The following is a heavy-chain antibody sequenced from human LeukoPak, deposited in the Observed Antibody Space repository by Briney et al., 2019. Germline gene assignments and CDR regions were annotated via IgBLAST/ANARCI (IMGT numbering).Heavy chain of an antibody. D-gene: IGHD5-24*01. CDR1: GFTFSSYE. CDR2: ISSSGSTI. V-gene: IGHV3-48*03. J-gene: IGHJ4*02. CDR3: ARVQRDGYNSFDY. Sequence: GGSLRLSCAASGFTFSSYEMNWVRQAPGKGLEWVSYISSSGSTIYYADSVKGRFTISRDNAKNSLYLQMNSLRAEDTAVYYCARVQRDGYNSFDYWGQGTLVTVSS.